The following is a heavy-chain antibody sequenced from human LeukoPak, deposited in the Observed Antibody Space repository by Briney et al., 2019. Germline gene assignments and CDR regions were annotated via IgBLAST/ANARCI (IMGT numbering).Heavy chain of an antibody. D-gene: IGHD3-10*01. V-gene: IGHV3-7*01. CDR3: ARDSRLLWFGESFDY. Sequence: PGGSLRLSCAASGFTFSSYWMSWVRQAPGKGLEWVANIKQDGSEKYYVDSVKGRFTISRDNAKNSLYLQMNSLRAEDTAVYYCARDSRLLWFGESFDYWGQGTLVTDSS. J-gene: IGHJ4*02. CDR1: GFTFSSYW. CDR2: IKQDGSEK.